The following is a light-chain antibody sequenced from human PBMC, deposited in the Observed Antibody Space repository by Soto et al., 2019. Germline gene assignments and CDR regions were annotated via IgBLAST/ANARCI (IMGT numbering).Light chain of an antibody. Sequence: VVLTPSQATLSVSPGSGSTIYFWASQPVSDNLAWYQQKPGQAPRLLIYGASTRALGIPARFSGSGSGTEFTFTVTSLQSEDFAVYYCQQYDHWPITFGQGTRLEIK. V-gene: IGKV3-15*01. CDR3: QQYDHWPIT. CDR2: GAS. CDR1: QPVSDN. J-gene: IGKJ5*01.